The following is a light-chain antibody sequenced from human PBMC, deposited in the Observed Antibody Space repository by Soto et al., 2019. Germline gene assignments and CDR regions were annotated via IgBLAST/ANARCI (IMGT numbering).Light chain of an antibody. Sequence: PGDRVTLSCRASQSVSSSYLTWYQQKPGQAPRLLIYGASTRATSIPARFSGSGSGTDFTLTISSLQPEDFAVYYCQQDYNLPVTFGGGTKVEIK. J-gene: IGKJ4*01. CDR3: QQDYNLPVT. CDR1: QSVSSSY. CDR2: GAS. V-gene: IGKV3D-7*01.